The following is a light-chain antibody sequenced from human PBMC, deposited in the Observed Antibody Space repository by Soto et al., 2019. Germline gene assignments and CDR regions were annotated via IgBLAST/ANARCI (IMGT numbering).Light chain of an antibody. Sequence: ETVLTQSPGTMSLSPGERATLSCRASQSVTSSYLAWYQQKPGQAPRLLIFDASIRATGIPDRFSGSGSGTDFTLTISRLEPEDFAVYYCQQYGRSPGLFTFGPGTKVESK. CDR1: QSVTSSY. CDR3: QQYGRSPGLFT. V-gene: IGKV3-20*01. CDR2: DAS. J-gene: IGKJ3*01.